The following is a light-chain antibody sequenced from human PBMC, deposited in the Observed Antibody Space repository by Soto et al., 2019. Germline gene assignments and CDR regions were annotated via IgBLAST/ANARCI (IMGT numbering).Light chain of an antibody. CDR2: DVS. CDR1: SSDVGGYNY. V-gene: IGLV2-14*01. Sequence: QSALTQPASVSGSPGQSITISCTGTSSDVGGYNYVSWYQQHPGKAPKLMIYDVSNRPSGVSNRFSGSKSGNTASLTLSGLQAEDEADYYCSSYTRSSTYVFGTGTKVTVL. J-gene: IGLJ1*01. CDR3: SSYTRSSTYV.